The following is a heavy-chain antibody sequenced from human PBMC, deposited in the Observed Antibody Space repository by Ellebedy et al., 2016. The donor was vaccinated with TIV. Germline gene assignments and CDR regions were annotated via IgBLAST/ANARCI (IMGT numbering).Heavy chain of an antibody. CDR1: GFTFSGSA. J-gene: IGHJ4*02. CDR2: IRSKANSYAT. V-gene: IGHV3-73*01. D-gene: IGHD2-15*01. CDR3: TRLVDCSGGSCYLHFED. Sequence: GESLKISCAASGFTFSGSAIHWVRQASGKGLEWVGRIRSKANSYATAYAASVDGRFGISRDDSENTAYLQMNSLKTEDTAVYYCTRLVDCSGGSCYLHFEDWGQGTLVTVSS.